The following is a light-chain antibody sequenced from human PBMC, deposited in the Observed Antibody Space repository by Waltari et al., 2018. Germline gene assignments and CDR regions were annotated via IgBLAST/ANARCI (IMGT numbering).Light chain of an antibody. V-gene: IGKV1-39*01. CDR3: QQSYSTPLT. J-gene: IGKJ4*01. CDR2: AAS. CDR1: QSISSD. Sequence: DIQMTQSPSSLSASVGDRVTITCRASQSISSDLNCYQQKPGKAPKLLIYAASSLQSGVPSRFSGSGSGTDFTLTISSLQPEDFATYYCQQSYSTPLTFGGGTKVEIK.